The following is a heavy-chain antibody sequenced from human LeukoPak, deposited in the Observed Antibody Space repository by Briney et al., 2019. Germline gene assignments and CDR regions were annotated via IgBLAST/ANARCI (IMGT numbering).Heavy chain of an antibody. D-gene: IGHD3-3*01. J-gene: IGHJ4*02. CDR1: GGSISSYY. Sequence: SETLSLTCTVSGGSISSYYWSWIRQPPGKRLEWIGHIYYGGSTNYNPSLKSRVTISVDTSKNQFSLKLSPVTAADTAVYYCASRSSIWSGYQDTLYYFDSWGQGTLVTVSS. CDR3: ASRSSIWSGYQDTLYYFDS. CDR2: IYYGGST. V-gene: IGHV4-59*01.